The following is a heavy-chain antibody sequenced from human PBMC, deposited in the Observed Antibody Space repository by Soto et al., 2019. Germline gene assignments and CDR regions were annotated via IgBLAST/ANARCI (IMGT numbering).Heavy chain of an antibody. CDR2: IVPILNSP. CDR3: AREAPYCTSATCPKFYDMDV. Sequence: GASVKVSFKASGGTFGSYAITWVRRAPGQGLEWLGGIVPILNSPAYAQKFQARVVITADEITNTAYMELNSLRFDDTAVYYCAREAPYCTSATCPKFYDMDVWGQGPRSPSP. D-gene: IGHD2-2*01. CDR1: GGTFGSYA. V-gene: IGHV1-69*13. J-gene: IGHJ6*02.